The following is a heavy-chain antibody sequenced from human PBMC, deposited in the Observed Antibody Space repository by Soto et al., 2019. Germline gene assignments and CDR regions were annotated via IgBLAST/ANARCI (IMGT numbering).Heavy chain of an antibody. CDR3: ARDPRDIVVVVAATPYPYYYYYGMDV. CDR1: GGSFSGYY. D-gene: IGHD2-15*01. CDR2: INHSGST. V-gene: IGHV4-34*01. J-gene: IGHJ6*02. Sequence: SETLSLTCAVYGGSFSGYYWSWIRQPPGKGLEWIGEINHSGSTNYNPSLKSRVTISVDTSKSQFSLKLSSVTAADTAVYYCARDPRDIVVVVAATPYPYYYYYGMDVWGQGTTVTVSS.